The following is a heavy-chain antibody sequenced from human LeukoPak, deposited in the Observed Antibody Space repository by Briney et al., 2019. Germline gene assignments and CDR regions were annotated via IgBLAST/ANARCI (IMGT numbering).Heavy chain of an antibody. J-gene: IGHJ4*02. Sequence: PGGSLRLSCAASGFTFSSYGMHWVRQAPGKGLEWVAVIWYEGSNKYSADSVKGRFTISRDNSKNTLYLQMNSLRAEDTAVYYCAKGWRGDYAPVYSDYWGQGTLVTVSS. D-gene: IGHD4-17*01. CDR1: GFTFSSYG. CDR2: IWYEGSNK. V-gene: IGHV3-33*06. CDR3: AKGWRGDYAPVYSDY.